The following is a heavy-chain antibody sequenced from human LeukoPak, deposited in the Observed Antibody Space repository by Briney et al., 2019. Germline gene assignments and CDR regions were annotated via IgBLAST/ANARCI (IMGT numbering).Heavy chain of an antibody. Sequence: SETLSLTCAVYGGSFSGYYWSWIRQPPGKGLEWIGEINHSGSTNYNPSLKSRVTISVDTSKNQFSLKLSSVTAADTAVYYCARAPWGAKYGYYFDYWGQGTLVTVSS. D-gene: IGHD7-27*01. V-gene: IGHV4-34*01. CDR3: ARAPWGAKYGYYFDY. J-gene: IGHJ4*02. CDR2: INHSGST. CDR1: GGSFSGYY.